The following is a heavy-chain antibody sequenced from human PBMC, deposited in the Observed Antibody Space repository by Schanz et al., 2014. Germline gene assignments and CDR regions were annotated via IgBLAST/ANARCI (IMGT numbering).Heavy chain of an antibody. CDR1: GFTFNNYA. D-gene: IGHD6-19*01. V-gene: IGHV3-11*03. CDR2: ISNSGTYT. J-gene: IGHJ6*02. CDR3: ASVIMVAGNHRDGRDV. Sequence: QVQLLESGGGVVQPGRSLRLSCAVSGFTFNNYAMAWVRQAPGKGLEWISYISNSGTYTKYADSVKGRFVISRDNARSSLYLQMSSLRDGDTAVYYCASVIMVAGNHRDGRDVWGQGTTVIVSS.